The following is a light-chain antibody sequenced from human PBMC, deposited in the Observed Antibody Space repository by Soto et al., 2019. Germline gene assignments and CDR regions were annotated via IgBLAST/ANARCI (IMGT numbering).Light chain of an antibody. Sequence: EIVMTQSPATLSVSPGERATLSCRASQSVSSNLAWYLQKPGQAPRLLIYGASTRATGIPARFSGSASGTEFTLTMSSLQSEDFAVYYCQQYNNWPFTFGPGTKVDIK. CDR2: GAS. CDR1: QSVSSN. V-gene: IGKV3-15*01. CDR3: QQYNNWPFT. J-gene: IGKJ3*01.